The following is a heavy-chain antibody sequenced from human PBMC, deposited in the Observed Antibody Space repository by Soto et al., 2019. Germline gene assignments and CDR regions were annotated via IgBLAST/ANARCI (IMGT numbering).Heavy chain of an antibody. CDR2: ISWNSGSI. CDR1: GFTFDDYA. J-gene: IGHJ4*02. D-gene: IGHD2-2*01. CDR3: ARDSCGVTNCYGHFDF. V-gene: IGHV3-9*01. Sequence: EVQLVESGGGLVQPGRSLRLSCAASGFTFDDYAMHWVRQAPGKGLEWVSGISWNSGSIGYADSVKGRFTISRDNSKNTMYLQMTSLRVEDTAVYYCARDSCGVTNCYGHFDFWGQGSLVTVSS.